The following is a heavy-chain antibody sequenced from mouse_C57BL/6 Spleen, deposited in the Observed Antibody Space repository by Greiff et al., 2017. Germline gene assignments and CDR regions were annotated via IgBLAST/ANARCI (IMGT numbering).Heavy chain of an antibody. Sequence: VQLQQPGAELVKPGASVKMSCKASGYTFTSYWITWVKQRPGQGLEWIGDLYPGSGSTNYNEKFKSKATLTVDTSSSTAYMQLRSLTSEGSAVYDCASVYEGDRDYWGQGTTLTVSS. V-gene: IGHV1-55*01. J-gene: IGHJ2*01. CDR3: ASVYEGDRDY. D-gene: IGHD2-13*01. CDR1: GYTFTSYW. CDR2: LYPGSGST.